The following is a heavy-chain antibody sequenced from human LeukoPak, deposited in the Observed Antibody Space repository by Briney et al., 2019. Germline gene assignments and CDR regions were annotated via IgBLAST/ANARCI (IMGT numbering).Heavy chain of an antibody. CDR2: ISDDGSNK. D-gene: IGHD3-22*01. J-gene: IGHJ4*02. CDR1: GFTFSSYG. CDR3: AKDLENYYDSSGYVDY. Sequence: PGRSLRLSCAASGFTFSSYGMHWVRQAPGKGLEWVEAISDDGSNKYYADSVKGRFTISRDNSKNTVYLQMNSLRAEDTAVYYCAKDLENYYDSSGYVDYWGQGTLVTVSS. V-gene: IGHV3-30*18.